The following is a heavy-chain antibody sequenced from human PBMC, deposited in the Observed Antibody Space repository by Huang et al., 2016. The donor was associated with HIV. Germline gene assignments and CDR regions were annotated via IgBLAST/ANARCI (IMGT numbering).Heavy chain of an antibody. Sequence: QLQLQESGPGQVKPSETLSLTCTVSGDFISSTNYYWGWFRQSPGKGLEGVGSVYQSGSTNYNPSLKSRVTLSVDTSRNQFSLRLNSVTAADTAVYYCASQHIGAAATWFWGRGTQVAVSS. CDR2: VYQSGST. D-gene: IGHD6-13*01. J-gene: IGHJ4*02. V-gene: IGHV4-39*01. CDR3: ASQHIGAAATWF. CDR1: GDFISSTNYY.